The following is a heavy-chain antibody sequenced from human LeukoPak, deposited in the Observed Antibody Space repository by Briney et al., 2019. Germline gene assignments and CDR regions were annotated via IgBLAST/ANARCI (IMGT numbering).Heavy chain of an antibody. V-gene: IGHV4-31*03. J-gene: IGHJ4*02. CDR1: GGSISSGGYY. CDR3: AREGNDYGGHFDY. CDR2: IYYSGST. D-gene: IGHD4-23*01. Sequence: SQTLSLTCTVSGGSISSGGYYWSWIRQHPGKGLEWIGYIYYSGSTYYNPSLKSRVTISVDTSKNQFSLKLSSVTAADTAVYYCAREGNDYGGHFDYWGQGTLVTVSS.